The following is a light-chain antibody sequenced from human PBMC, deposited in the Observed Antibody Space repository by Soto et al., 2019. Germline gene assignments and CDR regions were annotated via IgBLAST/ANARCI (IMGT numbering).Light chain of an antibody. V-gene: IGLV2-14*01. Sequence: QSVLTQPPSVSAAPGQKVTISCSGTSSDVGSYDHVAWYQQFPGKTPKLMIYEVSNRPSGVSSRFSGSKSGNTASLTISGLQAEDEADYYCISYTGSSTSYVFGSGTKLTVL. CDR3: ISYTGSSTSYV. CDR1: SSDVGSYDH. J-gene: IGLJ1*01. CDR2: EVS.